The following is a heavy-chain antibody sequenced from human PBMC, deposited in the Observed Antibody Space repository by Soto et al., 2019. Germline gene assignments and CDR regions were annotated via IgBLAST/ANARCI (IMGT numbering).Heavy chain of an antibody. V-gene: IGHV4-39*01. CDR3: ASSSFWSFDY. J-gene: IGHJ4*02. D-gene: IGHD3-3*01. CDR1: GVSMSGFLYY. CDR2: NDNSGST. Sequence: SETLSLTCTVSGVSMSGFLYYWGWIRQPPGKGLEWIGSNDNSGSTYYNPSLKSRVTISVDASKNQFSLRLSSVTAADTAIYHCASSSFWSFDYWGQGALVTVSS.